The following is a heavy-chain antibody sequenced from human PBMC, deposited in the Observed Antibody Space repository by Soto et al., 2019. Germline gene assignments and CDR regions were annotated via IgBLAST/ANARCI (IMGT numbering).Heavy chain of an antibody. V-gene: IGHV4-31*03. CDR3: ARDLGGLTYCRRTSGDTGVGGIAV. CDR1: GGSISSGGYY. CDR2: IYYSGST. D-gene: IGHD2-2*01. J-gene: IGHJ6*02. Sequence: TLSLTCTVSGGSISSGGYYWSWIRQHPGKGLEWIGYIYYSGSTYYNPSLKSRVTISVDTSKNQFSLKLSSVTAADTAVYYCARDLGGLTYCRRTSGDTGVGGIAVRAQG.